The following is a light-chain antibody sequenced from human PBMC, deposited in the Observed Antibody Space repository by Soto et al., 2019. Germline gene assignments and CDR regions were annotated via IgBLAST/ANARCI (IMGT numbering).Light chain of an antibody. CDR1: QSVSSSY. CDR3: QQYGGSPWT. J-gene: IGKJ1*01. CDR2: GSS. V-gene: IGKV3-20*01. Sequence: TLSPRPLSLAIGQRATLSCNPSQSVSSSYLAWYQQKPGQAPRLLIYGSSTRATGIPDRFSGSGSETDFTLTISRLEPEDFAVYYCQQYGGSPWTFGQGTKVDIK.